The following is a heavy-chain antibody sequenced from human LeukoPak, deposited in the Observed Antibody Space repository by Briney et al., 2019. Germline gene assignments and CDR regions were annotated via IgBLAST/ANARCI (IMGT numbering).Heavy chain of an antibody. Sequence: SETLSLTCAVYGGSFSGYYWSWIRQPPGKGLEWIGEINHSGSTNYKPSLKSRVTISVDTSKNQFSLKLSSVTAADTAVYYCARASPWLDYWGQGTLVTVSS. V-gene: IGHV4-34*01. CDR2: INHSGST. CDR3: ARASPWLDY. CDR1: GGSFSGYY. J-gene: IGHJ4*02.